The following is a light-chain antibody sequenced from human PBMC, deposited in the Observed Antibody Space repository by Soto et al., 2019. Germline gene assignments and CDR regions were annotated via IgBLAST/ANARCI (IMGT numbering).Light chain of an antibody. CDR2: RDS. J-gene: IGLJ1*01. V-gene: IGLV3-9*01. CDR3: QVWDRSTYV. CDR1: NIGSKN. Sequence: SYELTQPLSVSVALGQTARITCGGNNIGSKNVHWYPPKPGQAPVLVIYRDSNRPSGIPERFSGSNSGNTATLTISRAQAGDEADYSCQVWDRSTYVFGTGTKLTVL.